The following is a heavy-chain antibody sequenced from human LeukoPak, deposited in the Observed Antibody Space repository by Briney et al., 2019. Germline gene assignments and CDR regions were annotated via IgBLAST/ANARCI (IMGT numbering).Heavy chain of an antibody. CDR3: ARDRGYSYVPNDDAFDI. Sequence: SSETLSLTCTVSGGSISSYYWSWIRQPAGKGLEWIGRIYTSGSTNYNPSLKSRVTMSVDTSKNQFSLKLSSVTAADTAVYYCARDRGYSYVPNDDAFDIWGQGTMVTVSS. CDR2: IYTSGST. CDR1: GGSISSYY. V-gene: IGHV4-4*07. J-gene: IGHJ3*02. D-gene: IGHD5-18*01.